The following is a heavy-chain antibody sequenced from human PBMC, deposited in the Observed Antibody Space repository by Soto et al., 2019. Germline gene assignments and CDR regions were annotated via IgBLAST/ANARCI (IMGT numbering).Heavy chain of an antibody. CDR2: INNDGSDT. V-gene: IGHV3-74*01. Sequence: GASLRLSCASSGFTFSDFWLHWVRQAPGKGLVWVARINNDGSDTSYADSVKGRFTMSRDNAKNMVYLQMNSLGVEDTAVYYCGSVFEYWGQGTQVTVS. CDR1: GFTFSDFW. J-gene: IGHJ4*02. CDR3: GSVFEY.